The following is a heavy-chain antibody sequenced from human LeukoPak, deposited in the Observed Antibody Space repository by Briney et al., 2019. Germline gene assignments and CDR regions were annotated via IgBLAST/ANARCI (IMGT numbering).Heavy chain of an antibody. J-gene: IGHJ4*02. V-gene: IGHV4-59*08. CDR1: GGSISSYY. Sequence: SDTESLTCTVSGGSISSYYWSWIRQPPGKGLEWIGYISYSGSPNYKASLMSRITMSVDMSKNHISLRLTSVTAADTAVYYCVGHQGSSTYDYWGQGILVTVSS. CDR2: ISYSGSP. CDR3: VGHQGSSTYDY. D-gene: IGHD2/OR15-2a*01.